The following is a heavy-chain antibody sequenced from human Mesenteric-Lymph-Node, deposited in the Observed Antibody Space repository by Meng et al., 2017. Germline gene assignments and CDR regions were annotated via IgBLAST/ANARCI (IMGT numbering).Heavy chain of an antibody. V-gene: IGHV3-30*01. CDR3: ARGAWMEATFDKRWFDP. CDR1: GFTFSSYA. CDR2: ISYDGSNK. J-gene: IGHJ5*02. D-gene: IGHD5-12*01. Sequence: GESLKISCAAPGFTFSSYAMHWVCQAPGKGLEWVAVISYDGSNKYYADSVKGRFTISRDNSKNTLYLQMNSLRDEDTAVYYCARGAWMEATFDKRWFDPWGQGTLVTVSS.